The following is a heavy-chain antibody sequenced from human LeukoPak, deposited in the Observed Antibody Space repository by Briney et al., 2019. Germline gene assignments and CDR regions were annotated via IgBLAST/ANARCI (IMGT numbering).Heavy chain of an antibody. Sequence: PGGSLRLSCAASGLTFSTYGMHWVRQAPGKGREGVAVISYDGGNKYYADSVKGRFTISRDNSKNSLYLQMNSLRAEDTAVYYCARGIQLWSWMGPFDHWGQGTLVTVSS. CDR1: GLTFSTYG. CDR2: ISYDGGNK. D-gene: IGHD5-18*01. V-gene: IGHV3-30*03. J-gene: IGHJ4*02. CDR3: ARGIQLWSWMGPFDH.